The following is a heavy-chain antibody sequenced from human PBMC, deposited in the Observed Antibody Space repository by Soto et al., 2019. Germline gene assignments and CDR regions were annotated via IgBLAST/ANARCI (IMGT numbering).Heavy chain of an antibody. CDR1: GGSISSYY. CDR3: ARARTDDFWSGYTPNNWFDP. Sequence: SETLSLTCTVSGGSISSYYLSWIRQPPGKGLEWIGYIYYSGSTNYNPSLKSRVTISVDTSKNQFSLKLSSVTAADTAVYYCARARTDDFWSGYTPNNWFDPWGQGTLVTVSS. V-gene: IGHV4-59*01. J-gene: IGHJ5*02. CDR2: IYYSGST. D-gene: IGHD3-3*01.